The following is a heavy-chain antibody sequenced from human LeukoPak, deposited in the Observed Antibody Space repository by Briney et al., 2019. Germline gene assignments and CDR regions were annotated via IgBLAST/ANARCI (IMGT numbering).Heavy chain of an antibody. CDR3: AKGYCASFTCYSRFDP. D-gene: IGHD2-21*02. Sequence: GGSLRLSCAASGFTFSSYAMSWVRQAPGRGLEWVSAISGSGGTTYYADSVKGRFTISRDNYKNKLFLQMNSLRAEDTALYYCAKGYCASFTCYSRFDPWGQGTLVTVSS. V-gene: IGHV3-23*01. CDR2: ISGSGGTT. J-gene: IGHJ5*02. CDR1: GFTFSSYA.